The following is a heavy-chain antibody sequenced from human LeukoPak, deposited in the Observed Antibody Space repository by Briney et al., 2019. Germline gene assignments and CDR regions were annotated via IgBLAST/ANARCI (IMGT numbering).Heavy chain of an antibody. CDR3: ARVRIGETSYDASDV. D-gene: IGHD1-26*01. CDR2: IYITGST. CDR1: GGSIRSYY. V-gene: IGHV4-59*13. Sequence: KPSETLSLTCTVSGGSIRSYYWTWIRQPPRKGLEWIGDIYITGSTNYNPYLKRRVTMSVDTSKNQFSLRLSSVTAADTAVYYCARVRIGETSYDASDVWGLGTMVTVSS. J-gene: IGHJ3*01.